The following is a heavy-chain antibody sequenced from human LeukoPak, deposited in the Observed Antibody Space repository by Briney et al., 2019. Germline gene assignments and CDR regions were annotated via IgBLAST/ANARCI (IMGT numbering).Heavy chain of an antibody. D-gene: IGHD3-10*01. CDR2: IKQDGSEK. CDR3: AVSYGSGSSDY. J-gene: IGHJ4*02. V-gene: IGHV3-7*03. CDR1: GFTVSSNY. Sequence: GGSLRLSCAASGFTVSSNYMSWVRQAPGKGLEWVANIKQDGSEKYYVDSVKGRFTISRDNAKNSLYLQMNSLRAEDTAVYYCAVSYGSGSSDYWGQGTLVTVSS.